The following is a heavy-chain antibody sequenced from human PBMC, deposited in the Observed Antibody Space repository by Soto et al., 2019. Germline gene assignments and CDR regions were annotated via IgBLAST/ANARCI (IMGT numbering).Heavy chain of an antibody. J-gene: IGHJ4*02. V-gene: IGHV3-11*06. CDR2: ISSISSYT. D-gene: IGHD3-22*01. Sequence: GGSLRLSCAASRFTFSDYYMSWIRQAPGKGLEWVSYISSISSYTNYADSVKGRLPISRDNAKNSLYLQTNSLRDEDTAVYYCARSGRDYYDSSGYPMIDYWGQGTLVTVSS. CDR3: ARSGRDYYDSSGYPMIDY. CDR1: RFTFSDYY.